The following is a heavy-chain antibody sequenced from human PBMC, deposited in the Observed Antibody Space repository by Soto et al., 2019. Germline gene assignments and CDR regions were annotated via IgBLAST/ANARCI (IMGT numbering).Heavy chain of an antibody. Sequence: GGSLRLSCAASGFIFSSYAMSWVRQAPGKGLEWVSAISGSGGSTYYADSVKGRFTISRDNSKNTLYLQMNSLRAEDTAVYYCAKAQEYSSSSSGNYYFAYWGQGALVTVSS. CDR2: ISGSGGST. CDR3: AKAQEYSSSSSGNYYFAY. D-gene: IGHD6-6*01. V-gene: IGHV3-23*01. J-gene: IGHJ4*02. CDR1: GFIFSSYA.